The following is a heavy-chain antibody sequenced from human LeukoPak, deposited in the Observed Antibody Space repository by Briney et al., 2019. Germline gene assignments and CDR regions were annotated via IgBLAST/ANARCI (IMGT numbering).Heavy chain of an antibody. CDR3: ARAATGITIFGVVTRFDY. D-gene: IGHD3-3*01. Sequence: GGSLRLSCAASGFTFSSYSMNWVRQAPGKGLEWVSYISSSSSTIYYADSVKGRFTISRDNAKNSLYLQMNSPRAEDTAVYYCARAATGITIFGVVTRFDYWGQGTLVTVSS. CDR1: GFTFSSYS. CDR2: ISSSSSTI. J-gene: IGHJ4*02. V-gene: IGHV3-48*01.